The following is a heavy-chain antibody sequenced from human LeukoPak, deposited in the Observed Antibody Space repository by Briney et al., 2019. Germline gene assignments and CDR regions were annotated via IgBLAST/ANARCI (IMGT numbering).Heavy chain of an antibody. CDR2: ISYDGSNK. V-gene: IGHV3-30*18. CDR3: AKGGWQLLPDAFDI. CDR1: GFTFNDYG. Sequence: GGSLRLSCAASGFTFNDYGMHWVRQAPGKGLEWVAVISYDGSNKYYADSVKGRFTISRDNSKNTLYLQMNSLRAEDTAVYYCAKGGWQLLPDAFDIWGQGTMVTVSS. D-gene: IGHD1-26*01. J-gene: IGHJ3*02.